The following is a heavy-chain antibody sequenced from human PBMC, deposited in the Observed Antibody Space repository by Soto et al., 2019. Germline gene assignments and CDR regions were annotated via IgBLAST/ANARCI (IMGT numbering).Heavy chain of an antibody. J-gene: IGHJ5*02. V-gene: IGHV1-18*04. Sequence: QAQVVQSGPEVKNPGASVKVSCKASGYIFNNYGVSWVRQAPGQGLEWMAWISTHDGDTKYAQTIQGRVSLTTDTSTNTAYMELRNLRSDDTAVYYCARSPSDLLVTGPWFDPWGQGTQVIVSS. CDR3: ARSPSDLLVTGPWFDP. CDR2: ISTHDGDT. D-gene: IGHD5-18*01. CDR1: GYIFNNYG.